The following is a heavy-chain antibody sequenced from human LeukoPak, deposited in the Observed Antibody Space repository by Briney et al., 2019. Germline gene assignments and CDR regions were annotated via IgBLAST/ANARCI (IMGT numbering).Heavy chain of an antibody. Sequence: ASVKVSCKASGYAFTSYGISWVRQAPGQGLEWMGWISAYNGNTNYAQKLQGRVTMTTDTSTSTAYMELRSLRSDDTAAYYCARDRLGTTVTTSQVDVWGKGTTVTVSS. CDR2: ISAYNGNT. CDR1: GYAFTSYG. J-gene: IGHJ6*04. D-gene: IGHD4-11*01. V-gene: IGHV1-18*01. CDR3: ARDRLGTTVTTSQVDV.